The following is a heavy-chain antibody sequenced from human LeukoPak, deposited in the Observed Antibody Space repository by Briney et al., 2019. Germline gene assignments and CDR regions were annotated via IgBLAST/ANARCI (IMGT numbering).Heavy chain of an antibody. D-gene: IGHD3-10*01. Sequence: ASVKVSCKASGYTFTSYGISWVRQAPGQRLEWMGWISAYNGNTNYAQKLQGRVTMTTDTSTSTAYMELRSLRSDDTAVYYCARDSRIGIWFGELSYYYYYGMDVWGQGTTVTVSS. J-gene: IGHJ6*02. CDR3: ARDSRIGIWFGELSYYYYYGMDV. CDR2: ISAYNGNT. V-gene: IGHV1-18*01. CDR1: GYTFTSYG.